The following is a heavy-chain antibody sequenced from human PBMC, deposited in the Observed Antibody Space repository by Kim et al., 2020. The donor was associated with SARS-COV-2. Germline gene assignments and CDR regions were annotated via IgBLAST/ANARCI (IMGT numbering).Heavy chain of an antibody. D-gene: IGHD3-16*01. CDR3: AREKTMNTIRGFTASFGY. J-gene: IGHJ4*02. CDR1: GFTFSSYY. Sequence: GGSLRLSCVASGFTFSSYYMHWVRQAPGKGLVWVSRINGDGSRPSYADSVKGRFTISGDSAKNTLYLQMDGLRADDAAVYYCAREKTMNTIRGFTASFGYWGQGTVVTVSS. CDR2: INGDGSRP. V-gene: IGHV3-74*01.